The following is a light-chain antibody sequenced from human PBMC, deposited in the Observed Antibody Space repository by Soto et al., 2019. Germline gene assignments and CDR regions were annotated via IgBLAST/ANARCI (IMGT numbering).Light chain of an antibody. CDR3: QQYGSSPPWT. Sequence: EIVLTQSPGTLSLSPGERATLSCRASQSVSSSYLAWYQQKPGQAPRLLIYGASSRPTGIPDRCSGSGSGTPFTLTLSRLDPEDFAVYYCQQYGSSPPWTFGQGTKVEIK. CDR1: QSVSSSY. V-gene: IGKV3-20*01. J-gene: IGKJ1*01. CDR2: GAS.